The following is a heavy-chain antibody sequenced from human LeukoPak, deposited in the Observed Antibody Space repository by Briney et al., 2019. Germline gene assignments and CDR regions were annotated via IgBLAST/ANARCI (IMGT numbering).Heavy chain of an antibody. CDR1: GSTFTGNY. CDR3: ARGDVLMVYATPIDS. CDR2: INPNSGGT. D-gene: IGHD2-8*01. J-gene: IGHJ4*02. Sequence: ASVKVSCKASGSTFTGNYIHWVRQAPGQGLEWMGWINPNSGGTNYAQKFQGRVTMTRDTSITTAYMELTRLSSDDTAVYYCARGDVLMVYATPIDSWGQGTLVTVSS. V-gene: IGHV1-2*02.